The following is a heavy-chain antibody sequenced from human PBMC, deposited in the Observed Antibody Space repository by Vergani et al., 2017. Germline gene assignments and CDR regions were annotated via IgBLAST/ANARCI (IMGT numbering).Heavy chain of an antibody. J-gene: IGHJ6*02. D-gene: IGHD3-10*01. CDR3: ARDSPPRSGSGSYYSYYYYGMDV. CDR1: GFTFDDYA. Sequence: EVQLVESGGGLVQPGRSLRLSCAASGFTFDDYAMHWVRQAPGKGLEWVSGISWNSGSIGYADSVKGRFTISRDNAKNSLYLQMNSLRAEDTAVYYCARDSPPRSGSGSYYSYYYYGMDVWGQGTTVTVSS. CDR2: ISWNSGSI. V-gene: IGHV3-9*01.